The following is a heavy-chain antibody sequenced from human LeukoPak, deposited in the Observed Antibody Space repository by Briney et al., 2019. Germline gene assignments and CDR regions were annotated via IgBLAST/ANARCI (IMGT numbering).Heavy chain of an antibody. CDR2: IIPIFGIA. CDR3: ARLSYLLDPLTPQSYYYYGMDV. V-gene: IGHV1-69*04. D-gene: IGHD3/OR15-3a*01. J-gene: IGHJ6*02. Sequence: SVKVSCKAPGGTFSSYAISWVRQAPGQGLEWMGRIIPIFGIANYAQKFQGRVTITADKSTSTAYMELSSLRSEDTAVYYCARLSYLLDPLTPQSYYYYGMDVWGQGTTVTVSS. CDR1: GGTFSSYA.